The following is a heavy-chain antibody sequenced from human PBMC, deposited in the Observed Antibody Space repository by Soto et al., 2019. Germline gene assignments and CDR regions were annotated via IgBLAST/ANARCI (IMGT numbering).Heavy chain of an antibody. CDR3: ARAATTYYYDTSGYSFDY. V-gene: IGHV4-4*07. CDR1: GGSISSYY. Sequence: SETLSLTCTVSGGSISSYYGSWIRQPAGKGLEWIGRIYTSGSTNYNPSLKSRVTMSVDTSKNQFSLKLSSVTAADTAVYYCARAATTYYYDTSGYSFDYWGQGTLVTVSS. CDR2: IYTSGST. J-gene: IGHJ4*02. D-gene: IGHD3-22*01.